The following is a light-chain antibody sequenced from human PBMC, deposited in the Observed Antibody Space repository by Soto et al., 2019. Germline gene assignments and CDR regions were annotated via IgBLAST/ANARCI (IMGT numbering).Light chain of an antibody. V-gene: IGKV4-1*01. Sequence: DIVMTQSPDSLAVSLGERATINCKSSQSVLYSSNNKNYLAWYQQKPGQPPKLLIYWASTRESGVPDRFSGSGSRTYFHPTITSLHDEDVAVYYWQQYWRTPPTFGQGTKLEIK. CDR1: QSVLYSSNNKNY. CDR3: QQYWRTPPT. J-gene: IGKJ2*01. CDR2: WAS.